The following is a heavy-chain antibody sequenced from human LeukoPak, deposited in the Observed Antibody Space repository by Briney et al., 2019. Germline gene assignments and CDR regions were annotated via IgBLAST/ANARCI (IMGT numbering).Heavy chain of an antibody. CDR3: ARDPNGDLDY. CDR1: GGSISSSSYY. CDR2: IYYSGST. Sequence: SETLSLTCTVSGGSISSSSYYWGWIRQPPGKGLEWIGSIYYSGSTYYNPSLKSRVTISVDTSKNQFSLKLSSVTAADTAVYYCARDPNGDLDYWGQGTLVTVSS. V-gene: IGHV4-39*07. D-gene: IGHD4-17*01. J-gene: IGHJ4*02.